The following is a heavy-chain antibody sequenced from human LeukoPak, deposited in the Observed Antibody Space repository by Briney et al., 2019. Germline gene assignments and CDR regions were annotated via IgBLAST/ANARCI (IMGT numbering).Heavy chain of an antibody. CDR2: ISNSGSTI. CDR1: GFTFSSYE. V-gene: IGHV3-48*03. J-gene: IGHJ4*02. Sequence: GGFLRLSCAASGFTFSSYEMNWVRQAPGKGLEWVSYISNSGSTIFYADSVKGRFTISRDNAKNSLYLQMNSLRAEDTGVYYCARDSSGWYWSWGQGTLVTVSS. D-gene: IGHD6-19*01. CDR3: ARDSSGWYWS.